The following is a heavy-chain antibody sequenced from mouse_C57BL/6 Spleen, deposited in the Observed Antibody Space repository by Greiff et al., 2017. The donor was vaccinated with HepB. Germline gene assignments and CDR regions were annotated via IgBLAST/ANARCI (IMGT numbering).Heavy chain of an antibody. CDR3: ARIYYGSNPYYAMDY. CDR1: GYTFTDYN. D-gene: IGHD1-1*01. Sequence: EVQLQQSGPELVKPGASVKIPCKASGYTFTDYNMDWVKQSHGKSLEWIGDINPNNGGTIYNQKFKGKATLTVDKSSSTAYMELRSLTSEDTAVYYCARIYYGSNPYYAMDYWGQGTSVTVSS. J-gene: IGHJ4*01. V-gene: IGHV1-18*01. CDR2: INPNNGGT.